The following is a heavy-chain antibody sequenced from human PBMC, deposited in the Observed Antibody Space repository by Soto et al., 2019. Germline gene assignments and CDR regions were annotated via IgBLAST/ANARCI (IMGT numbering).Heavy chain of an antibody. J-gene: IGHJ4*02. Sequence: SETLSLTCTVSGGSISSGGYYWSWIRQHPGKGLEWIGYIYYSGSTYYNPSLKSRVTISVDTSKNQFSLKLSSVTAADTAVYYCARDWWDSSCYYAYYFDYWGQGSLVTVSS. D-gene: IGHD3-22*01. CDR1: GGSISSGGYY. V-gene: IGHV4-31*03. CDR2: IYYSGST. CDR3: ARDWWDSSCYYAYYFDY.